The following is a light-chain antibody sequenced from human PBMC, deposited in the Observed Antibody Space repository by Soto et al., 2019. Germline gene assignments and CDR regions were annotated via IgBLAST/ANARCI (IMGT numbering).Light chain of an antibody. CDR3: LQYGSSPLT. V-gene: IGKV3-20*01. Sequence: EIVLTQSPGTLSLSPGDRATLSCRASQTVSFSYLAWYQQKPGQAPRLLIYGASSRATGIPDRFSGSESGTDFTLAIRRLEPEDCAVYYCLQYGSSPLTFGGGPKVEIK. CDR1: QTVSFSY. CDR2: GAS. J-gene: IGKJ4*01.